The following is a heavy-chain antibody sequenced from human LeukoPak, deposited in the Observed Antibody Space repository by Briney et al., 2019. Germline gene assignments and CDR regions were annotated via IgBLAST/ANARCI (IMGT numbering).Heavy chain of an antibody. CDR2: IIPILGIA. CDR1: GGTFSSYA. Sequence: SVKVSCKASGGTFSSYAISWVRQAPGQGLEWMGRIIPILGIANYAQKFQGRVTITADKSTSTAYMELSSLRSEDTAVYYCARAGGYCSSTSCYSGFDPWGQGTLVTVSS. CDR3: ARAGGYCSSTSCYSGFDP. V-gene: IGHV1-69*04. D-gene: IGHD2-2*01. J-gene: IGHJ5*02.